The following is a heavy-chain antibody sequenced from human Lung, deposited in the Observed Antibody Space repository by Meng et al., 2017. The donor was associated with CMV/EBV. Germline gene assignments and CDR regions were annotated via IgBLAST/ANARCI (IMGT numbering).Heavy chain of an antibody. CDR3: AIDDNWVQDY. J-gene: IGHJ4*01. Sequence: ASVXVSCKTSGYTFAGHYLHWLRQAPGQGLEWMAWIHYDTGETNYAQNFHGRVTVTRDTSITTVYMELRSLRPDDTAMYYWAIDDNWVQDYWGQGTLVAVSS. V-gene: IGHV1-2*02. CDR1: GYTFAGHY. D-gene: IGHD1-20*01. CDR2: IHYDTGET.